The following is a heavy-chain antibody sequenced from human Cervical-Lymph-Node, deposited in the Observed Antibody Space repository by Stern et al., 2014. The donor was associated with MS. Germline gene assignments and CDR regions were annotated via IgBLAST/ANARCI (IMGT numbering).Heavy chain of an antibody. Sequence: EDQLVESGGGLVQPGGSLRLSCAASGFTFSSYDMHWVRQATGKGLEWVSAIGTAGDTYYPGSVKGRFTISRENAKNSLYLQMNSLRAGDTAVYYCARGYSSSPGTYYFDYWGQGTLVTVSS. D-gene: IGHD6-13*01. J-gene: IGHJ4*02. CDR2: IGTAGDT. V-gene: IGHV3-13*01. CDR1: GFTFSSYD. CDR3: ARGYSSSPGTYYFDY.